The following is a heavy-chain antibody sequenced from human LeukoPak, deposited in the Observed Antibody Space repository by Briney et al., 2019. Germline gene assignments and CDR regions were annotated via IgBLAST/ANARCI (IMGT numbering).Heavy chain of an antibody. CDR1: GGSISSSSYY. CDR2: IYYSEST. CDR3: ARQTIVVVEVGWFDP. J-gene: IGHJ5*02. V-gene: IGHV4-39*01. Sequence: SETLSLACTVSGGSISSSSYYWGWIRQPTGNGLEWIGSIYYSESTHYNPSLKSRVTISVDTSKNQFSLRLSSVTAADTAVYYCARQTIVVVEVGWFDPWGQGTLVTVSS. D-gene: IGHD2-2*01.